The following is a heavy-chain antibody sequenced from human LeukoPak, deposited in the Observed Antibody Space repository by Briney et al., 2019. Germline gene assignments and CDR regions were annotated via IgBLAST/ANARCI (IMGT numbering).Heavy chain of an antibody. Sequence: EGSLRLSCAASGFTFSSYSMNWVRQAPGKGLEWVSSISSSSSYIYYADSVKGRFTISRDNAKNSLYLQMNSLRAEGTAVYYCARARGVPSWFDPWGQGTLVTVSS. J-gene: IGHJ5*02. D-gene: IGHD3-10*01. CDR1: GFTFSSYS. CDR2: ISSSSSYI. CDR3: ARARGVPSWFDP. V-gene: IGHV3-21*01.